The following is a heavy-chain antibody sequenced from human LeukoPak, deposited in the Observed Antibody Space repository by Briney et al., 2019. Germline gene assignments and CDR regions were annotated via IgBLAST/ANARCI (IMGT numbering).Heavy chain of an antibody. Sequence: GGSLRLSCAASGFTVSSNYMSWVRQAPGKGLEWVSVIYSGGSTYCADSVKGRITISRDNSKNTLYLQMNSLRAEDTAVYYCARRDGYNSQVDYWGQGTLVTVSS. CDR1: GFTVSSNY. D-gene: IGHD5-24*01. CDR3: ARRDGYNSQVDY. V-gene: IGHV3-53*01. J-gene: IGHJ4*02. CDR2: IYSGGST.